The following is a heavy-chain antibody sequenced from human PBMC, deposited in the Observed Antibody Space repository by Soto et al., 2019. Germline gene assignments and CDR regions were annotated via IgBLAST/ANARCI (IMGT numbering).Heavy chain of an antibody. CDR1: GGSISSGDYY. J-gene: IGHJ5*02. V-gene: IGHV4-30-4*01. Sequence: QVQLQESGPGLVKPSQTLSLTCTVSGGSISSGDYYWSWIRQPPGKGLEWIGYICYSGSTYYNPSLKSRLSISVDPSKNQLSLKLSSVTAADTAVYYCARGSKITVLTNNSFDPWGQGTLVTVSS. D-gene: IGHD3-16*01. CDR3: ARGSKITVLTNNSFDP. CDR2: ICYSGST.